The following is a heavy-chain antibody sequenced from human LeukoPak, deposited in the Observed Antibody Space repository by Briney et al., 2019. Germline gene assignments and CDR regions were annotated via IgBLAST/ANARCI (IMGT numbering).Heavy chain of an antibody. D-gene: IGHD2-15*01. J-gene: IGHJ2*01. V-gene: IGHV3-9*01. Sequence: GGSLRLSCAAAALTFDDYAMHWVRQGPGKGLEWVAGISWSSGHMEYAESVKGRFTISRDNARNALYLQMDGLRRDDTALYYCVRSVVVVAATPTHFDLWGRGTQVIVSS. CDR2: ISWSSGHM. CDR1: ALTFDDYA. CDR3: VRSVVVVAATPTHFDL.